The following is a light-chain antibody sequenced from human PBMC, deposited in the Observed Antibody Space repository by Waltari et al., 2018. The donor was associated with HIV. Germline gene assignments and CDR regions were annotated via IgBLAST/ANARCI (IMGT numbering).Light chain of an antibody. CDR1: SSNIGRNS. CDR3: AARDDSLSGDV. CDR2: RND. Sequence: QSVLTQPPSASGTPGQRVTIPCSGSSSNIGRNSVYWYQQLPGTAPKLLIYRNDKRPSGVPDRFSGSKSGTSASLAISGLRSEDEADYYCAARDDSLSGDVFGGGTKLTVL. V-gene: IGLV1-47*01. J-gene: IGLJ3*02.